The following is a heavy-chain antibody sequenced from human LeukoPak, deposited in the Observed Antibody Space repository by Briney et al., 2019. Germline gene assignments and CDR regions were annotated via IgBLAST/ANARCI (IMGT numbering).Heavy chain of an antibody. V-gene: IGHV3-21*04. CDR1: GFTFSSYS. D-gene: IGHD3-16*01. CDR3: ARNQQLGGHSYYYYGMDV. Sequence: GGSLRLSCAASGFTFSSYSMNWVRQAPGKGLEWVSSISSSSSYIYYADSVKGRFTISRDNSKNTLYLQMNSLRADDTAIYYCARNQQLGGHSYYYYGMDVWGQGTTVTVSS. J-gene: IGHJ6*02. CDR2: ISSSSSYI.